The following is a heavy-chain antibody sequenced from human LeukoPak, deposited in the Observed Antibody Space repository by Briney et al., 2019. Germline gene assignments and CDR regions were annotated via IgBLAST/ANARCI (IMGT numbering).Heavy chain of an antibody. D-gene: IGHD3-22*01. Sequence: ASVKVSCKASGYTFTSYDINWVRQATGQGLEWMGWMNPNSGNTGYAQKLQGRVTMTTDTSTSTAYMELRSLRSDDTAVYYCARAAYYDSSGYYAYWGQGTLVTVSS. J-gene: IGHJ4*02. CDR3: ARAAYYDSSGYYAY. V-gene: IGHV1-8*01. CDR2: MNPNSGNT. CDR1: GYTFTSYD.